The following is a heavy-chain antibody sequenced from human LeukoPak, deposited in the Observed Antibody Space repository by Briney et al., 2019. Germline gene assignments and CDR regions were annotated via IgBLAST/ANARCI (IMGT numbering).Heavy chain of an antibody. Sequence: SETLSLTCTVSGGSIRSYYWSWIRQPPGKGLEWIGYIYYSGSTNYNPSLKSRVTISVDTSKNQFSLKLTSVTGADTAVYYWARLGPQYCSSTSCYQFDYWGQGTLVTVSS. D-gene: IGHD2-2*01. CDR3: ARLGPQYCSSTSCYQFDY. CDR1: GGSIRSYY. V-gene: IGHV4-59*08. J-gene: IGHJ4*02. CDR2: IYYSGST.